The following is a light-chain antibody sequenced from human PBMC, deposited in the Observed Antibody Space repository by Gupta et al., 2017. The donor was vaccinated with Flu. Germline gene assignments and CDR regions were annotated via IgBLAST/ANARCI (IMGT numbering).Light chain of an antibody. CDR1: SSDVGGYNY. J-gene: IGLJ3*02. CDR3: GSYTSSTTLV. V-gene: IGLV2-14*01. CDR2: EVS. Sequence: QSALTQPASVSESPGQSITISCTGPSSDVGGYNYVSWYQQHPGKAPKLMICEVSNRPSGVSNRFSASKSGNTASLTISGLQAEDEADYYCGSYTSSTTLVFGGGTKLTVL.